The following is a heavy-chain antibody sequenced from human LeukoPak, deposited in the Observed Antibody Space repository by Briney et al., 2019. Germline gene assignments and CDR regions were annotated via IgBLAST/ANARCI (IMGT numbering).Heavy chain of an antibody. V-gene: IGHV4-59*08. Sequence: SETLSLTCTVSGGSISPSYWSWIRQPPGKGLEWIGYIYYRGNTNYNDSLKSRVTISVDTSKNQFSLKLNSVTAADTAVYYCARHPSAVAGKTFDCWGQGTLVTVSS. J-gene: IGHJ4*02. D-gene: IGHD6-19*01. CDR1: GGSISPSY. CDR3: ARHPSAVAGKTFDC. CDR2: IYYRGNT.